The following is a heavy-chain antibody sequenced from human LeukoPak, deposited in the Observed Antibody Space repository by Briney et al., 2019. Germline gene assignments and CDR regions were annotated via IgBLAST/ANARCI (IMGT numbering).Heavy chain of an antibody. Sequence: GEFLKISCKGSGYSFTSYWIGWVRQMPGKGLEWMGIIYPGDSDTRYSPSFQGQVTISADKSISTAYLQWSSLKASDTAMYYCARQFRAAAGTSAFDIWGQGTMVTVSS. CDR3: ARQFRAAAGTSAFDI. CDR1: GYSFTSYW. D-gene: IGHD6-13*01. J-gene: IGHJ3*02. CDR2: IYPGDSDT. V-gene: IGHV5-51*01.